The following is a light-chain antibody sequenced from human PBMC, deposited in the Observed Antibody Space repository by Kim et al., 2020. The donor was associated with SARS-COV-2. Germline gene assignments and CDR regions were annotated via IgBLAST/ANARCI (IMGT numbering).Light chain of an antibody. Sequence: SVFPGESATLYCRASQSVGTNLAWYQQRPGQTPRLILYGASTRATGVPARFSGTGCGTEFTLTISSLQPEDFAVYYCQQRGNWPTFGQGTRLEIK. J-gene: IGKJ5*01. CDR2: GAS. CDR1: QSVGTN. V-gene: IGKV3-15*01. CDR3: QQRGNWPT.